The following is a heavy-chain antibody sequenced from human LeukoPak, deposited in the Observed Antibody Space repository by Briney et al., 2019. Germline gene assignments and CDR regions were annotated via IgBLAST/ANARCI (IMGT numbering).Heavy chain of an antibody. CDR3: AKDQSYRWLHPFFFDY. D-gene: IGHD5-24*01. CDR1: GFIFSSYG. CDR2: IRYDGSNK. V-gene: IGHV3-30*02. J-gene: IGHJ4*02. Sequence: GGSLRLSCAASGFIFSSYGMHWVRQAPGKGLEWEAYIRYDGSNKYYADSVKGRFTISRDNSKNTLYLQMNSLRAEDTAVYYCAKDQSYRWLHPFFFDYWGQGTLVTVSS.